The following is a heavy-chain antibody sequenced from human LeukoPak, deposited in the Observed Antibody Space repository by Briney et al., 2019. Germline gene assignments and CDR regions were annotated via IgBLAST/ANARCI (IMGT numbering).Heavy chain of an antibody. V-gene: IGHV1-24*01. CDR3: AAGLGYCSGGSCYTRWFDP. Sequence: ASVKVSCKVSGYTLTELSMHWVRQAPGEGLEWMGGFDPEDGETIYAQKFQGRATMTEDTSTDTAYMELSSLRSEDTAVYYCAAGLGYCSGGSCYTRWFDPWGQGTLVTVSS. D-gene: IGHD2-15*01. CDR2: FDPEDGET. J-gene: IGHJ5*02. CDR1: GYTLTELS.